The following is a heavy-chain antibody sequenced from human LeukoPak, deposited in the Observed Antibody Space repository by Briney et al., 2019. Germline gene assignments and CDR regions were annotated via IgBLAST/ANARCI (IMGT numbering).Heavy chain of an antibody. CDR2: IKQDGSEK. D-gene: IGHD2/OR15-2a*01. J-gene: IGHJ3*02. CDR1: GFTFSSYW. Sequence: GGSLRLSCAASGFTFSSYWMSWVRQAPGKGLEWVANIKQDGSEKYYVDSVKGRFTISRDNAKNSLYLQMNSLRAEDTAVYYCARVREYPSDAFDIXXXGTMVTVSS. V-gene: IGHV3-7*01. CDR3: ARVREYPSDAFDI.